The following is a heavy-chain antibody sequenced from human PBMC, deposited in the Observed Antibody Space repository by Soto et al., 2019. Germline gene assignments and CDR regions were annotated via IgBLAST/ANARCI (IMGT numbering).Heavy chain of an antibody. CDR2: MYYNGNI. J-gene: IGHJ5*02. CDR1: GGASRNYY. CDR3: ASGGNWLDP. D-gene: IGHD3-16*01. V-gene: IGHV4-59*07. Sequence: PADTLSLTCDVSGGASRNYYWTWVRQSPEKGLEWIGYMYYNGNINYNPSLKSRVTIPIDTSKNQFSLTLKSVNAEVTAVSSCASGGNWLDPWGQGVLVNVP.